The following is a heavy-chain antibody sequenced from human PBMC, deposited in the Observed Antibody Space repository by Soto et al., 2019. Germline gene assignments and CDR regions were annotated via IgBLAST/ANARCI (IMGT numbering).Heavy chain of an antibody. CDR2: FDPEDGET. CDR1: GYTLTELS. V-gene: IGHV1-24*01. Sequence: ASVKVSCKVSGYTLTELSMHWVRQAPGKGLEWMGGFDPEDGETIYAQKFQGRVTMTEDTSTDTAYMELSSLRSEDTAVYYCATGNNSSSWYALGYYYGMDVWGQGTTVTVSS. J-gene: IGHJ6*02. D-gene: IGHD6-13*01. CDR3: ATGNNSSSWYALGYYYGMDV.